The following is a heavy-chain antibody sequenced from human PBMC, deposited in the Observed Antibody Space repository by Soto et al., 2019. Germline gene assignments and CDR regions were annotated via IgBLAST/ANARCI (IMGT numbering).Heavy chain of an antibody. CDR3: ARSVAVPGAHIDY. V-gene: IGHV4-61*01. CDR2: VHSTGST. CDR1: GGSFSSGSSY. J-gene: IGHJ4*02. Sequence: SETLSLTCTVSGGSFSSGSSYWSRIRQPPGKGLEWRGYVHSTGSTNYSPSLRSRVSISVHPSKNEFSLRLSSVTAADTAVYLCARSVAVPGAHIDYLGQGTQVTVSS. D-gene: IGHD6-19*01.